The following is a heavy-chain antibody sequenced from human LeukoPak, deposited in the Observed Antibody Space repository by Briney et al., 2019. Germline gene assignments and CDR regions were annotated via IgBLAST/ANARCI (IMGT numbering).Heavy chain of an antibody. V-gene: IGHV3-48*02. Sequence: GGSLRLSCVASGFGFSFYSMNWVRQAPGKGLEWLSYISSDSSSIYDAESVKGRFTVSRDNGKNSLYLQMNSLRDEDTAVYYCARDTSGWYNDAFDLWGQGTRAIVSS. D-gene: IGHD6-19*01. CDR3: ARDTSGWYNDAFDL. CDR1: GFGFSFYS. J-gene: IGHJ3*01. CDR2: ISSDSSSI.